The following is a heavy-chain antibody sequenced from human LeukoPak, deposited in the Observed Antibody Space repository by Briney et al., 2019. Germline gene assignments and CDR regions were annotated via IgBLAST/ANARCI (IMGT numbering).Heavy chain of an antibody. D-gene: IGHD5-12*01. CDR3: ARSGGNIVATHDNWFDP. Sequence: PSETLSLTCAVSGGSISSYYWSWIRQPAGKGLEWIGRIYTSGSTNYNPSLKSRVTMSVDTSKNQFSLKLSSVTAADTAVYYCARSGGNIVATHDNWFDPWGQGTLVTVSS. CDR2: IYTSGST. J-gene: IGHJ5*02. CDR1: GGSISSYY. V-gene: IGHV4-4*07.